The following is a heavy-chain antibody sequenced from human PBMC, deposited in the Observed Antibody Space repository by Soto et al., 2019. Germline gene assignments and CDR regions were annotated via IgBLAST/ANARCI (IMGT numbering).Heavy chain of an antibody. D-gene: IGHD4-17*01. CDR1: GGSVNSGRYY. Sequence: SETLSLTCTVSGGSVNSGRYYWSWIRQPPGKRPEWIGYIYYSGSTNYNPSLKSRVTISIDTSNNHLSLRLTSVTAADTAIYYCARTDYGGNSFYYYGMDVWGQGTTVTVSS. J-gene: IGHJ6*02. CDR3: ARTDYGGNSFYYYGMDV. CDR2: IYYSGST. V-gene: IGHV4-61*03.